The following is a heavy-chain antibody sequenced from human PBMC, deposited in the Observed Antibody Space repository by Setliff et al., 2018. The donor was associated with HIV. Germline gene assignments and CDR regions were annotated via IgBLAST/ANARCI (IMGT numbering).Heavy chain of an antibody. CDR2: ISWNSGSI. CDR3: AKAVFADSSGYYGFYYGMDV. Sequence: GGSLRLSCAASGFTFDDYAMHWVRQAPGKGLEWVSGISWNSGSIGYADSVKGRFTISRDNAKNSLYLQMNSLRAEDTALYYCAKAVFADSSGYYGFYYGMDVWGQGTTVTVSS. D-gene: IGHD3-22*01. CDR1: GFTFDDYA. J-gene: IGHJ6*02. V-gene: IGHV3-9*01.